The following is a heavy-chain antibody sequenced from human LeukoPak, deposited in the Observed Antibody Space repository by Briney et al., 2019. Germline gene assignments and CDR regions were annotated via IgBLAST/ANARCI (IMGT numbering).Heavy chain of an antibody. V-gene: IGHV3-53*01. CDR2: IYSGGST. CDR1: GFTVSSNY. Sequence: PGGSLRLSCAASGFTVSSNYMSWVRQAPGKGLEWVSVIYSGGSTYYADSVKGRFTISRDNSENTLYLQMNSLRAEDTAVYYCARFGEFRFGIFDYWGQGTLVTVSS. D-gene: IGHD3-10*01. J-gene: IGHJ4*02. CDR3: ARFGEFRFGIFDY.